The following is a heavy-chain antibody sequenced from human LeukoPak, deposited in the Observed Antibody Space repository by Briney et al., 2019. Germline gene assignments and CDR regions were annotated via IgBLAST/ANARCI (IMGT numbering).Heavy chain of an antibody. CDR2: VYSGGST. CDR1: GGSISSSSYY. CDR3: ARSTRSWFDP. D-gene: IGHD3-10*01. Sequence: SETLSLTCTVPGGSISSSSYYWGWIRQPPGKGLEWIGYVYSGGSTNYNPSLKNRVAISVDTSNNRFSLKLSSVTAADTAIYYCARSTRSWFDPWGQGTLVTVSS. J-gene: IGHJ5*02. V-gene: IGHV4-61*05.